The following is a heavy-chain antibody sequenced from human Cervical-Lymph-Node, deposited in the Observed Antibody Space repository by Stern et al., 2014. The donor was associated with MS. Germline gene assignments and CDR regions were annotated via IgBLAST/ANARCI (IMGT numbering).Heavy chain of an antibody. Sequence: EVQLEESGGDLVQPGGSLRLSCVASGFTFTSYAINWVRQPPGKGLEWISAIIGSGERTYYADSVKGRFTISRDNSRNTVYLQMDSLSAEDTATYFCTLLATPTDYWGRGTLAIVSS. CDR1: GFTFTSYA. V-gene: IGHV3-23*04. J-gene: IGHJ4*02. CDR2: IIGSGERT. D-gene: IGHD2-15*01. CDR3: TLLATPTDY.